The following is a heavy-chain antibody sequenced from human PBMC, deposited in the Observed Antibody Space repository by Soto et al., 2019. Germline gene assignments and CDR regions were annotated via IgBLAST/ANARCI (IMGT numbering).Heavy chain of an antibody. CDR3: ARRERYYGSPGWFDP. D-gene: IGHD3-10*01. Sequence: QLQLQESGPGLVRPSEALSLTCTVSGGSISSFAYYWGWIRQPPGKGLEWIGTVYYNENTYYNPSLNSRFTISVDTAKTQSSLNLRSVTAADTAIYFCARRERYYGSPGWFDPWGQGTLVTVSS. CDR1: GGSISSFAYY. CDR2: VYYNENT. V-gene: IGHV4-39*01. J-gene: IGHJ5*02.